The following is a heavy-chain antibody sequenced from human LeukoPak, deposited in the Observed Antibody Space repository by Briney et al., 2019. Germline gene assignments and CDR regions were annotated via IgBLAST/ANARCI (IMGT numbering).Heavy chain of an antibody. D-gene: IGHD6-6*01. CDR1: GFTFKTYA. CDR3: ARVRSSSLDAFDI. CDR2: ISSSGSTI. V-gene: IGHV3-11*01. J-gene: IGHJ3*02. Sequence: GGSLRLSCAASGFTFKTYAMTWIRQAPGKGLEWVSYISSSGSTIYYADSVKGRFTISRDNAKNSLYLQMNSLRAEDTAVYYCARVRSSSLDAFDIWGQGTMVTVSS.